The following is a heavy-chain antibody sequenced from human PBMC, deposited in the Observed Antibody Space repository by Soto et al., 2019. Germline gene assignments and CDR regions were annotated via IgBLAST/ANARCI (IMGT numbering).Heavy chain of an antibody. J-gene: IGHJ4*02. CDR1: GFSFFNYG. Sequence: QVHVVESGGGVVQPGTSLRLSCTASGFSFFNYGFAWIRQAPGKGLEWVAVVTYDSSEKYSADSVKGRFTISRDNSKNTVYLQMDSLQHNDSALYYCGKAGGSELRYFDWPEVGVWGQGTLVTVSS. V-gene: IGHV3-30*18. CDR3: GKAGGSELRYFDWPEVGV. D-gene: IGHD3-9*01. CDR2: VTYDSSEK.